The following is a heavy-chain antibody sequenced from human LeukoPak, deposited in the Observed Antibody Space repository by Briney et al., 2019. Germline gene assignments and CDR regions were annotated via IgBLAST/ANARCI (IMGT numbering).Heavy chain of an antibody. J-gene: IGHJ4*02. Sequence: SGGSLRLSCAASGFTFSNAWMSWVRQAPGKGLEWVGRIKSKTDGGTTDYAAPVKGRFTISRDDSKSTLYLQMNSLKTEDTAVYYCTGDGGGSFTPYFDYWGQGTLVTVSS. CDR3: TGDGGGSFTPYFDY. CDR2: IKSKTDGGTT. D-gene: IGHD2-15*01. V-gene: IGHV3-15*01. CDR1: GFTFSNAW.